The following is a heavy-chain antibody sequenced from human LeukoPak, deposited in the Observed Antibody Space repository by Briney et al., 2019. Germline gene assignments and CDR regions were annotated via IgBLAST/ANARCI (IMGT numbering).Heavy chain of an antibody. CDR3: AKDGAWLRFDD. CDR2: ISPGGGPT. V-gene: IGHV3-23*01. D-gene: IGHD5-12*01. J-gene: IGHJ4*02. CDR1: AFSFSNYN. Sequence: GGSLRLSCAASAFSFSNYNMNWVRQAPGKGLEWVSGISPGGGPTYYADSVKGRFTISRDDSKNTLYLQMKDLRAEDTAVYYCAKDGAWLRFDDWGQGILVTVSS.